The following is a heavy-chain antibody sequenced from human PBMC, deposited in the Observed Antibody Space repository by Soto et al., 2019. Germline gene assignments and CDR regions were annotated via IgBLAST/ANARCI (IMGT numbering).Heavy chain of an antibody. D-gene: IGHD4-17*01. V-gene: IGHV3-23*01. CDR1: GFTFSSYA. Sequence: EVQLLESGGGLVQPGGSLRLSCAASGFTFSSYAMSWVRQAPGKGLEWVSAISGSGGSTYYADSVKGRFTISRDNSKHTLYLQMNSLRAEDTAVYYCATPPTVTTSTHDYWGQGTLVTVSS. J-gene: IGHJ4*02. CDR3: ATPPTVTTSTHDY. CDR2: ISGSGGST.